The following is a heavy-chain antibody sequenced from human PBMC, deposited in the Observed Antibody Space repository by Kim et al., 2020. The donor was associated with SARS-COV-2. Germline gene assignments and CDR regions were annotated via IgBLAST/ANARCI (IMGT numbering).Heavy chain of an antibody. V-gene: IGHV3-7*03. D-gene: IGHD1-26*01. CDR1: AFIFNNYW. CDR3: ARGRGKDY. Sequence: GGSLRLSCAASAFIFNNYWMSWVRQAPGKGLEWVASIKQDGSEKYYVDSVKGRFTISRDNAKNSLYLQMNSLRAEDTAVYYCARGRGKDYWGQGTLVTVSS. J-gene: IGHJ4*02. CDR2: IKQDGSEK.